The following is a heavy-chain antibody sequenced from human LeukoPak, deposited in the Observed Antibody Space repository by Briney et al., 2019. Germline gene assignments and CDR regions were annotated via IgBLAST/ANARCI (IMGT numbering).Heavy chain of an antibody. Sequence: GASVKVSCKASGYTFTSYGISWVRQAPGQGLEWMGWTSAYNGNTNYAQKLQGRVTMTTDTSTSTAYMELRSLRSDDTAVYYCARDLPKIVVVPAAIFTHAFDIWGQGTMVTVSS. D-gene: IGHD2-2*01. V-gene: IGHV1-18*01. CDR2: TSAYNGNT. CDR1: GYTFTSYG. J-gene: IGHJ3*02. CDR3: ARDLPKIVVVPAAIFTHAFDI.